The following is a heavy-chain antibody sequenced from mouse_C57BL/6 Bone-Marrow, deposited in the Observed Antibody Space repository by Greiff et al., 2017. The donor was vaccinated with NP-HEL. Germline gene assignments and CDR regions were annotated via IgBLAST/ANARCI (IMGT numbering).Heavy chain of an antibody. CDR3: ATWYFDV. V-gene: IGHV1-26*01. CDR1: GYTFTDYY. J-gene: IGHJ1*03. CDR2: INPKNGGT. Sequence: VQLKQSGPELVKPGASVKISCKASGYTFTDYYMNWVKQSHGKSLEWIGDINPKNGGTRYNQKLKGKATLTVDKSSSTAYMELRSLTSEDSAVYYCATWYFDVWGTGTTVTVSS.